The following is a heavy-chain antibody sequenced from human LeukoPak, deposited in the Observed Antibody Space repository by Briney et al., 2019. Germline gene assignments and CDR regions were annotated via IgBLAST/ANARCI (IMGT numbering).Heavy chain of an antibody. Sequence: ASLKVSCRPSGYTFTAYYLNWGRQAPEQGLDGMGWINPNTGTNYAQKFQGRVTMTRDTSISTTYMELSRLTSDGTAVYFCARFDTSGPLPDFWGQGTLVTVSS. D-gene: IGHD3-22*01. CDR1: GYTFTAYY. CDR2: INPNTGT. J-gene: IGHJ4*02. V-gene: IGHV1-2*02. CDR3: ARFDTSGPLPDF.